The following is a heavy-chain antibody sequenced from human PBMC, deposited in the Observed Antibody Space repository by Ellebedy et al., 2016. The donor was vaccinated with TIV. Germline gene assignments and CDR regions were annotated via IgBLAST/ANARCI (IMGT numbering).Heavy chain of an antibody. Sequence: MPSETLSLTCTVSGGSISSGGYYWSWIRQHPGKGLEWIGYIYYSGNTYYNPSLKSRVTISVDTSKNPFSLKLSSVTAADTAVYYCARDGSLVTTHSYGTDVWGQGTTVTVSS. CDR3: ARDGSLVTTHSYGTDV. J-gene: IGHJ6*02. CDR1: GGSISSGGYY. CDR2: IYYSGNT. V-gene: IGHV4-31*03. D-gene: IGHD4-17*01.